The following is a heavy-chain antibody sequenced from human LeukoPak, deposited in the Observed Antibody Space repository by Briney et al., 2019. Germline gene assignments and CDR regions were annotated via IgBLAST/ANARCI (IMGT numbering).Heavy chain of an antibody. CDR3: ARDSSGGG. V-gene: IGHV4-34*01. CDR2: INHSGST. J-gene: IGHJ4*02. Sequence: SETLSLTCAVYGGSFSGYYWSWIRQPPGKGLEWIGEINHSGSTNYNPSLKSRVTISVDTSKNQFSLKLSSVTAADTAVYYCARDSSGGGWGQGTLVTVSS. CDR1: GGSFSGYY. D-gene: IGHD2-15*01.